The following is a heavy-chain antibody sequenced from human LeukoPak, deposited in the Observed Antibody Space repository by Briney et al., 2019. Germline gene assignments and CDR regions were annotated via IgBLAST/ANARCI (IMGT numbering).Heavy chain of an antibody. J-gene: IGHJ3*02. V-gene: IGHV1-2*02. CDR2: INPNSGGT. D-gene: IGHD3-9*01. Sequence: ASVKVSCKASGYTFTGYYMHWVRQAPGQGLEWMGWINPNSGGTNYAQKFQGRVTMTRDTSISTAYMELSRLRSDDTAVYYCARGSNDILTGSITQRGAFDIWGQGTMVTVSS. CDR3: ARGSNDILTGSITQRGAFDI. CDR1: GYTFTGYY.